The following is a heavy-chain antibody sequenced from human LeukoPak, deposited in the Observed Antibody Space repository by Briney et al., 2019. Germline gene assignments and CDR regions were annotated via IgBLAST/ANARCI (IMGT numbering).Heavy chain of an antibody. V-gene: IGHV4-34*01. CDR2: INHSGST. J-gene: IGHJ4*02. D-gene: IGHD2-15*01. CDR1: GGSFSGYY. CDR3: ARGLYCSGGSCYRVAYFDY. Sequence: SETLSLTCAVYGGSFSGYYWSWIRQPPGKGLEWIGEINHSGSTNYNPSLKSRVTISVDTSKNQFSLKLSSVTAADSAVYYCARGLYCSGGSCYRVAYFDYWGQGTLVTVSS.